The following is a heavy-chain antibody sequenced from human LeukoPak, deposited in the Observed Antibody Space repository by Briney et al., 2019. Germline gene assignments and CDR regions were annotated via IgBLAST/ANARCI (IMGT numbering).Heavy chain of an antibody. CDR2: ISKNGSNT. D-gene: IGHD5-18*01. CDR1: GLIFETYG. Sequence: GRSLRLSCEVSGLIFETYGMHWVRQAPGKGLEWVGVISKNGSNTYYGDSVKGRFTISRDNTNNTLSLQMNGLTIEDTGVYFCVKGRRGSSYVHYFDRWGQGTLVTVSS. V-gene: IGHV3-30*18. CDR3: VKGRRGSSYVHYFDR. J-gene: IGHJ4*02.